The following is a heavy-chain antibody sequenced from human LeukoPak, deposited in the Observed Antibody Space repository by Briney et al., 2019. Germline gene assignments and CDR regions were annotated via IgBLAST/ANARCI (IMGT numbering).Heavy chain of an antibody. J-gene: IGHJ5*02. CDR1: GGSISSSSYY. D-gene: IGHD3-10*01. CDR3: ARHCPHYLLSPQRGWFDP. CDR2: IYYSGST. Sequence: SETLSLTCTVSGGSISSSSYYWGWIRQPPGKGLEWIGSIYYSGSTYYNPSLKSRVTISVDTSKNQFSLKLSSVTAADTAVYYCARHCPHYLLSPQRGWFDPWGQGTLVTVSS. V-gene: IGHV4-39*01.